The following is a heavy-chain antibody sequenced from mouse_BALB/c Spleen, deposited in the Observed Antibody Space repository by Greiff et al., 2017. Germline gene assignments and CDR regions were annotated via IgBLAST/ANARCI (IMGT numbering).Heavy chain of an antibody. V-gene: IGHV3-6*02. Sequence: ESGPGLVKPSQSLSLTCSVTGYSITSGYYWNWIRQFPGNKLEWMGYISYDGSNNYNPSLKNRISITRDTSKNQFFLKLNSVTTEDTATYYCASSGNYYGSSPFDYWGQGTTLTVSS. CDR2: ISYDGSN. CDR1: GYSITSGYY. D-gene: IGHD1-1*01. J-gene: IGHJ2*01. CDR3: ASSGNYYGSSPFDY.